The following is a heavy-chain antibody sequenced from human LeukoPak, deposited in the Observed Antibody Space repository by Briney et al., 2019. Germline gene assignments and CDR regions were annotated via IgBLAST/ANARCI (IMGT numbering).Heavy chain of an antibody. CDR1: GYTFTSYD. V-gene: IGHV1-8*01. CDR2: MNPNSGNT. D-gene: IGHD3-22*01. Sequence: ASVKVSCKASGYTFTSYDINWVRQATGQGLEWMGWMNPNSGNTGYAQKFRGRVTMTRNTSISTAYMELSSLRSEDTAVYYCARVSGSSGYYQAPPDYWGQGTLVTVSS. J-gene: IGHJ4*02. CDR3: ARVSGSSGYYQAPPDY.